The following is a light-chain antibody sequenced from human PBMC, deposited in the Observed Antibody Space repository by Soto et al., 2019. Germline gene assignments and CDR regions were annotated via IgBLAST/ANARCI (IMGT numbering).Light chain of an antibody. J-gene: IGKJ1*01. CDR1: QSVSSSY. V-gene: IGKV3-20*01. Sequence: EIVLTQSPGTLSLSPGERATLSCRASQSVSSSYLAWYQQKPGQAPRLLIYGASSRATGIPDRFSGSRSGTDFTLTISRLEPEDFAVYYCQLYGGSPKTFGQGTKVDIK. CDR2: GAS. CDR3: QLYGGSPKT.